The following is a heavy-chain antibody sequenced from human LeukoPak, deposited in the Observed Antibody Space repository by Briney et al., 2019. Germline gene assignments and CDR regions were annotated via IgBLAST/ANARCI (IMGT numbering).Heavy chain of an antibody. V-gene: IGHV4-34*01. CDR3: VGSSWSYFDY. CDR1: GGSFSGYY. CDR2: INHSGST. J-gene: IGHJ4*02. Sequence: PSETLSLTCAVYGGSFSGYYWSWIRQPPGKGLEWIGEINHSGSTNYNPSLKSRVTISVDTSKNQFSLKLSSVTAADTAVYYCVGSSWSYFDYWGQGTLVTVSS. D-gene: IGHD6-13*01.